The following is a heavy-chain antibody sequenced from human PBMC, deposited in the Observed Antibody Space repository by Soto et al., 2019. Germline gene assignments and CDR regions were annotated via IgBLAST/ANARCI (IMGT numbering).Heavy chain of an antibody. CDR3: ARVYIVVVPAAPHPWFDP. V-gene: IGHV4-31*03. D-gene: IGHD2-2*01. CDR2: IYYSGST. J-gene: IGHJ5*02. CDR1: GGSISSGGYY. Sequence: SETLSLTCTVSGGSISSGGYYWSWIRQHPGKGLEWIGYIYYSGSTYYNPSLKSRVTISVDTSKNQFSLKLSSVTAADTAVYYCARVYIVVVPAAPHPWFDPWGQGTLVTVSS.